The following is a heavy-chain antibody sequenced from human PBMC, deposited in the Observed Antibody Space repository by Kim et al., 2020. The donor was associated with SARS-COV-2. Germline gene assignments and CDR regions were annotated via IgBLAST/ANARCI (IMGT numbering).Heavy chain of an antibody. D-gene: IGHD2-2*03. CDR3: VTEGSMDVHNWLES. Sequence: ADSVKGRSTISRDSAKHCLYLQINSLTPEDTALYYCVTEGSMDVHNWLESWGQRTLVTVSS. V-gene: IGHV3-9*01. J-gene: IGHJ5*01.